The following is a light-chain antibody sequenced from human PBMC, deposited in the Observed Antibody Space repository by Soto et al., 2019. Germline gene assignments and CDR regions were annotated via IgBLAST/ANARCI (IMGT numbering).Light chain of an antibody. V-gene: IGLV2-14*01. CDR1: SSDIGTYDF. Sequence: QSALTQPASVSVSPGQSITISCTGTSSDIGTYDFVTWYQQVPGTAPKAMIYEVSSRPSGVFNRFSASKSGNTSSLTISGLQAEDEAYYYCSSYTTSTSFILFGGGTQLTVL. CDR3: SSYTTSTSFIL. CDR2: EVS. J-gene: IGLJ2*01.